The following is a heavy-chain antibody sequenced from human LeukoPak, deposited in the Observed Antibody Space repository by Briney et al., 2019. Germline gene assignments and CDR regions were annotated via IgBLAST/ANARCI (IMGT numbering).Heavy chain of an antibody. Sequence: PSETLSLTCTVSGYSISSDYYWGWIRQPPGKGLEWIGSIYHSGSTYNNPSLKSRVTISVDTSKNQFSLKLSSVTAADAAVYYCARVGTNQRLGEFDYWGQGTLVTVSS. J-gene: IGHJ4*02. CDR1: GYSISSDYY. V-gene: IGHV4-38-2*02. D-gene: IGHD1-14*01. CDR3: ARVGTNQRLGEFDY. CDR2: IYHSGST.